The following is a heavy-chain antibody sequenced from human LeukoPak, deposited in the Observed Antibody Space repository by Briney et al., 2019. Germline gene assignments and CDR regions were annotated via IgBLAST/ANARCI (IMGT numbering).Heavy chain of an antibody. D-gene: IGHD6-19*01. CDR2: INHSGST. CDR1: GGSFSGYY. CDR3: ASQWYSSGSANWFDP. Sequence: SETLSLTCAVYGGSFSGYYWSWIRQPPGKGLEWIGEINHSGSTNYNPSLKSRVTISVDTSKNQFSLKLSSVTAADTAVYYCASQWYSSGSANWFDPWGQGTLVTVSS. J-gene: IGHJ5*02. V-gene: IGHV4-34*01.